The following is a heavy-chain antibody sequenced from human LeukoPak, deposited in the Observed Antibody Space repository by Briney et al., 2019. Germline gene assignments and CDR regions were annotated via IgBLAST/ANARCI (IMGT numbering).Heavy chain of an antibody. CDR1: GGTFSSYA. J-gene: IGHJ4*02. CDR2: IIPIFGTA. V-gene: IGHV1-69*13. CDR3: ARIPGESYYFDY. D-gene: IGHD3-10*01. Sequence: SVKVSCKASGGTFSSYAISWVRQAPGQGLEWMGGIIPIFGTANYAQKFQGRVTITADESTSTAYMELSSLRSEGTAVYYCARIPGESYYFDYWGQGTLVTVSS.